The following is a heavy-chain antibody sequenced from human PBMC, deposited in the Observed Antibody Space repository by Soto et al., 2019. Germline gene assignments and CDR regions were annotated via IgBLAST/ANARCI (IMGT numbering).Heavy chain of an antibody. J-gene: IGHJ4*02. CDR1: GFTFSSYW. CDR3: AKDLSWGQCYY. D-gene: IGHD3-16*01. V-gene: IGHV3-74*03. Sequence: EVQLVESGGGLVQPGGSLRLSCAASGFTFSSYWMHWVRQDPLKGLVWVSSIRSDGTATQYADSVKGRFTVSRDNAKNTVYLQMNGLRAEDTAVYYCAKDLSWGQCYYWGQGTLVTVSS. CDR2: IRSDGTAT.